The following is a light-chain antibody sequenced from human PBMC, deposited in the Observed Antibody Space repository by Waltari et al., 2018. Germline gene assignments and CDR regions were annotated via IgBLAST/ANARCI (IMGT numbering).Light chain of an antibody. CDR1: QSISHL. V-gene: IGKV1-5*03. CDR3: QRYDDYPPT. J-gene: IGKJ4*01. Sequence: DIQMTQSPSTLSAYVGDRVTITCRASQSISHLLDWYQQKPGKAPKLLISKASSLEKELPSRFSGSGSGTEFTLTITNLQPDDFATFYCQRYDDYPPTFGGGTKVEIK. CDR2: KAS.